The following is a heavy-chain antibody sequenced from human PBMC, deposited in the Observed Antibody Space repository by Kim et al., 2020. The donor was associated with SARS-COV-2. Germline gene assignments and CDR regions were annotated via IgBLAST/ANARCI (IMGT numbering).Heavy chain of an antibody. J-gene: IGHJ6*01. CDR2: INHSGST. V-gene: IGHV4-34*01. Sequence: SETLSLTCAVYGGSFSGYYWSWIRQPPGKGLEWIGEINHSGSTNYNPSLKSRVTISVDTSKNQFSLKLSSVTAADTAVYYCARGRGDSGWYGRHYYYYG. D-gene: IGHD6-19*01. CDR1: GGSFSGYY. CDR3: ARGRGDSGWYGRHYYYYG.